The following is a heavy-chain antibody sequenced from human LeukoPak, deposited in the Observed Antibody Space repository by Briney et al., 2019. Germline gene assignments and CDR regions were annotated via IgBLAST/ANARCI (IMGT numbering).Heavy chain of an antibody. V-gene: IGHV1-2*02. CDR1: GYTFTGYY. J-gene: IGHJ4*02. CDR3: ARDIWTDLGGYYYDSSGYLPGGDY. CDR2: IRPNSGVT. Sequence: ASVKVSCKASGYTFTGYYMHWVRQAPGQGLEWMGWIRPNSGVTNYTQKFQGRVTMTRDTSINTAYMELSSLTSDDTAAYYCARDIWTDLGGYYYDSSGYLPGGDYWGQGTLVTVSS. D-gene: IGHD3-22*01.